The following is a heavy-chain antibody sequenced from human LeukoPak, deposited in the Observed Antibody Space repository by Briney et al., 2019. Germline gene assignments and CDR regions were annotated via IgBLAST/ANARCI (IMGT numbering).Heavy chain of an antibody. V-gene: IGHV4-39*02. D-gene: IGHD1-26*01. CDR3: ARPGVGATSGNDAFDI. CDR1: GGSISSSSYY. J-gene: IGHJ3*02. CDR2: IYQVRNT. Sequence: PSETLSLTCTVSGGSISSSSYYWGWIRQPPGKGLEWIGNIYQVRNTYYNPSLKSRVTISVDTSKNHFSLRLSSVTAADTAVYYCARPGVGATSGNDAFDIWGQGTMVTVSS.